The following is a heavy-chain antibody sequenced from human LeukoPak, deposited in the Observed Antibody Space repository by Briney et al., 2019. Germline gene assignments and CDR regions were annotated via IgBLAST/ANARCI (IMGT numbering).Heavy chain of an antibody. CDR1: GYTFTSYG. V-gene: IGHV1-18*01. Sequence: ASVKVSCKASGYTFTSYGISWVRQAPGQGLEWMGWISAYNGNTNYAQKLQGRVTMTTDTSTSTAYMELSSLRSEDTAVYYCAGTDCSSTSCYYYYYMDVWGKGTTVTVSS. CDR2: ISAYNGNT. J-gene: IGHJ6*03. D-gene: IGHD2-2*01. CDR3: AGTDCSSTSCYYYYYMDV.